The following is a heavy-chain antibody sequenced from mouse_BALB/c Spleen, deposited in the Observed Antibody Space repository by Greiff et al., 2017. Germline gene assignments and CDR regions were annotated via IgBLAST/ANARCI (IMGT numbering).Heavy chain of an antibody. CDR1: GFTFTDYY. Sequence: DVMLVESGGGLVQPGGSLRLSCATSGFTFTDYYMSWVRQPPGKALEWLGFIRNKANGYTTEYSASVKGRFTISRDNSQSILYLQMNTLRAEDSATYYCARDLDAPGDYWGQGTTLTVSS. V-gene: IGHV7-3*02. J-gene: IGHJ2*01. CDR2: IRNKANGYTT. CDR3: ARDLDAPGDY.